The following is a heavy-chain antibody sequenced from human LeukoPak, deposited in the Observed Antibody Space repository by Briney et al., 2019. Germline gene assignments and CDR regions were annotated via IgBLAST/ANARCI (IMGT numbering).Heavy chain of an antibody. D-gene: IGHD4-17*01. J-gene: IGHJ4*02. Sequence: GRSLRLSCAASGFTFSSYAMHWVRQAPGKGLEWVAVISFDGSNKYYADSVKGRFTISRDNSKNTLYLQMNSLRAEDTAVYYCASPTVITESYYFDYWGQGTLVTVSS. V-gene: IGHV3-30-3*01. CDR3: ASPTVITESYYFDY. CDR1: GFTFSSYA. CDR2: ISFDGSNK.